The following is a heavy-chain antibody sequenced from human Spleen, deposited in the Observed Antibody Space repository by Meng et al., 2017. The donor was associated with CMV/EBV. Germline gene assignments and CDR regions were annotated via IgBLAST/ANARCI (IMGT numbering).Heavy chain of an antibody. Sequence: SGGTLNSHTNTWVRQAPGQGLEWMGRIIPILDITDYAQNFQGRLTITADKSTTTAYMELSSLRPEDTAVYYCARDDSSALYSEYYFDYWGQGTLVTVSS. J-gene: IGHJ4*02. D-gene: IGHD3-22*01. CDR2: IIPILDIT. CDR1: GGTLNSHT. V-gene: IGHV1-69*04. CDR3: ARDDSSALYSEYYFDY.